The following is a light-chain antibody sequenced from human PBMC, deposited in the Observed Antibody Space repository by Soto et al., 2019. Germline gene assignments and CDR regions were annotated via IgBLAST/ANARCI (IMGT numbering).Light chain of an antibody. V-gene: IGLV2-14*01. Sequence: QSVLTQPASLSGSPGQSITISCTGTSRDVGGYNYVSWYQQHPGKTPKLMIYDVRSPPAGASNRFSGSTAVNTSSLTISGLQAEDEDDYYCGSYTTISTYVFGTGTQVTVL. CDR1: SRDVGGYNY. CDR3: GSYTTISTYV. J-gene: IGLJ1*01. CDR2: DVR.